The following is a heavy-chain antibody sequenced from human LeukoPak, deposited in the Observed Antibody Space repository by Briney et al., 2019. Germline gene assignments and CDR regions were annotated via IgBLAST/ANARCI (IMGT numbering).Heavy chain of an antibody. CDR3: ARFPPRVYYFDY. V-gene: IGHV4-4*02. J-gene: IGHJ4*02. D-gene: IGHD2-8*01. CDR2: IYHSGST. CDR1: GGSISSYY. Sequence: SETLSLTCTVSGGSISSYYWSWVRQPPGKGLEWIGEIYHSGSTNYNPSLKSRVTISVDKSKNQFSLKLSSVTAADTAVYYCARFPPRVYYFDYWGQGTLVTVSS.